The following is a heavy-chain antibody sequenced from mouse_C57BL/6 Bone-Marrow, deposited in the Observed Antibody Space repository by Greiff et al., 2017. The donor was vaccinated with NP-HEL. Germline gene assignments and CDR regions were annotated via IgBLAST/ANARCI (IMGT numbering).Heavy chain of an antibody. CDR3: ARWGLRRNDWYFDV. CDR1: GYTFTSYG. CDR2: IYPRSGNT. V-gene: IGHV1-81*01. J-gene: IGHJ1*03. D-gene: IGHD2-2*01. Sequence: VKLVESGAELARPGASVKLSCKASGYTFTSYGISWVKQRTGQGLEWIGEIYPRSGNTYYNEKFKGKATLTADKSSSTAYMELRSLTSEDSAVYFCARWGLRRNDWYFDVWGTGTTVTVSS.